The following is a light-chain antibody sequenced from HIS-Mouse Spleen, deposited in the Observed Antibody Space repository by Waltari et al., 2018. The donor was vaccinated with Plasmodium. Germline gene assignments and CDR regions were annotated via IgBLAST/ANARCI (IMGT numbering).Light chain of an antibody. CDR3: CSYAGSSTFV. CDR1: SSDVGSYKL. J-gene: IGLJ3*02. Sequence: QSALTQPASVSGSPGQSITIPCTGTSSDVGSYKLVSWYQQQPGKATKLMIYEGSKRPSGVSNRFSGSKSGNTASLTISGLQAEDEADYYCCSYAGSSTFVFGGGTKLTVL. V-gene: IGLV2-23*03. CDR2: EGS.